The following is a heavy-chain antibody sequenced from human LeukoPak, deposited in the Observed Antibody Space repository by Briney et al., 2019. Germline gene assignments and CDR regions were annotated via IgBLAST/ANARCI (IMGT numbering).Heavy chain of an antibody. CDR2: ISTSNGNT. V-gene: IGHV1-18*01. CDR1: GYTFASHG. J-gene: IGHJ4*02. Sequence: GASVRVSCKASGYTFASHGLSWIRQAPGLGLEWMAWISTSNGNTYYAQKFQGRLTMTTDTSTNTAYMELRSLTLDDTAMYYCVRWGNLNYWEHLGDNWGQGTLVTVSS. D-gene: IGHD1/OR15-1a*01. CDR3: VRWGNLNYWEHLGDN.